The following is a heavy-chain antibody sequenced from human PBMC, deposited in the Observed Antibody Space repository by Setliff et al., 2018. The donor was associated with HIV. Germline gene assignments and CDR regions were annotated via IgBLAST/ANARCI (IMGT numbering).Heavy chain of an antibody. D-gene: IGHD6-6*01. Sequence: ASVKVSCKASGYTFTSYGITWVRQAPGQGLEWMGWISTYNGNTHYAQKLQGRVTMTTDTSTSTAYMELRSLRSDDTAMYYCARVSSFNKSIREAFDIWGQGTLVTVSS. CDR1: GYTFTSYG. CDR2: ISTYNGNT. J-gene: IGHJ3*02. V-gene: IGHV1-18*01. CDR3: ARVSSFNKSIREAFDI.